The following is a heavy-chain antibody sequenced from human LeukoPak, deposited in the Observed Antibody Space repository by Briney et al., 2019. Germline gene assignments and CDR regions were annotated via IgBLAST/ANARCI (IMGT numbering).Heavy chain of an antibody. J-gene: IGHJ4*02. V-gene: IGHV4-31*03. CDR1: GGSISSGGYY. CDR3: ARAYEMATRIDY. D-gene: IGHD5-24*01. Sequence: SDTLSLTCTVSGGSISSGGYYWSWIRQHPGKGLEWIGYIYYSGSTYYNPSLKSRVTISVDTSKNQFSLKLSSVTAADTVLYYWARAYEMATRIDYWGQGTLVTVSS. CDR2: IYYSGST.